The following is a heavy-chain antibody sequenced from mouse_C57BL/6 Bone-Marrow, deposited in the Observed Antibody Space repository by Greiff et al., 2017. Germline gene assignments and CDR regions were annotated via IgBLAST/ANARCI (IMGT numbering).Heavy chain of an antibody. Sequence: EVQLQESGPGLVKPSQSLSLTCSVTGYSITSGYYWNWIRQFPGNKLEWMGYISYDGSNNYNPSLKNRISITRDTSKNQFFLKLNSVTTEDTATYYCARGGLRRRVVDFDYWGQGTTLTVSS. CDR2: ISYDGSN. D-gene: IGHD2-4*01. V-gene: IGHV3-6*01. J-gene: IGHJ2*01. CDR3: ARGGLRRRVVDFDY. CDR1: GYSITSGYY.